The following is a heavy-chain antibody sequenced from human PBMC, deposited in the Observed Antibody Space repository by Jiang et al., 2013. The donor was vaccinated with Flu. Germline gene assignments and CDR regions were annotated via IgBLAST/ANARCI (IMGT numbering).Heavy chain of an antibody. J-gene: IGHJ6*04. CDR2: IYYSGST. CDR1: GGSISSYY. CDR3: ARHGMAGGYHVGYGMDV. V-gene: IGHV4-59*08. D-gene: IGHD2-8*02. Sequence: GLVKPSETLSLTCTVSGGSISSYYWSWIRQPPGKGLEWIGYIYYSGSTNYNPSLKSRVTISVDTSKNQFSLKLSSVTAADTAVYYCARHGMAGGYHVGYGMDVWGKGTTVTVSS.